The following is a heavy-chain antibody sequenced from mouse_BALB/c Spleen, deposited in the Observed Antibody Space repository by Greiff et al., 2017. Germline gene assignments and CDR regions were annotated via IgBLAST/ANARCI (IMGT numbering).Heavy chain of an antibody. CDR1: GFSLTGYG. J-gene: IGHJ1*01. V-gene: IGHV2-6-7*01. D-gene: IGHD1-1*01. CDR2: IWGDGST. CDR3: ASSYYYGSSDWYFDV. Sequence: VQLVESGPGLVAPSQSLSITCTVSGFSLTGYGVNWVRQPPGKGLEWLGMIWGDGSTDYNSALKSRLSISKDNSKSQVFLKMNSLQTDDTARYYCASSYYYGSSDWYFDVWGAGTTVTVSS.